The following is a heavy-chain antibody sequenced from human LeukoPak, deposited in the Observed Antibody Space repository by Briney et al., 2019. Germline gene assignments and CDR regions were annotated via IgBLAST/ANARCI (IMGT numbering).Heavy chain of an antibody. J-gene: IGHJ4*02. CDR1: GFTFSSYA. V-gene: IGHV3-15*01. CDR3: TTDLIYDYVWGSYRPSHFDY. D-gene: IGHD3-16*02. CDR2: IKSKTDGGTT. Sequence: PGGSLRLSCAASGFTFSSYAMSWVRQAPGKGLEWVGRIKSKTDGGTTDYAAPVKGRFTISRDDSKNTLYLQMNSLKTEDTAVYYCTTDLIYDYVWGSYRPSHFDYWGQGTLVTVSS.